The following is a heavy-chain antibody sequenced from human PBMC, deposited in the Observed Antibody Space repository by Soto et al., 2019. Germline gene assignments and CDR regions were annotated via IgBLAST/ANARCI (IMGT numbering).Heavy chain of an antibody. D-gene: IGHD5-12*01. J-gene: IGHJ4*02. CDR1: GFTFNNFA. CDR3: AKGYSDSPKNSFDS. Sequence: EVQLLESGGGLVQPGGSLRLSCAASGFTFNNFAMSWVRQAPGMGLEWVSTVSGRSATTYSADPVKGRFTISRDNSKNTLLLQMNSLRAEDTAVYFCAKGYSDSPKNSFDSWGQGALVTVSS. CDR2: VSGRSATT. V-gene: IGHV3-23*01.